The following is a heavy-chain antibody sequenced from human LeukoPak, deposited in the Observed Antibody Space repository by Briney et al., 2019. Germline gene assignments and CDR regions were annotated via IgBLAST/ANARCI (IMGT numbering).Heavy chain of an antibody. D-gene: IGHD5-18*01. CDR3: ARSDTIMAISDY. CDR2: IYHSGSS. J-gene: IGHJ4*02. V-gene: IGHV4-30-2*01. Sequence: SETLSLTCAVSGGSISSGGYSWSWIRQPPGKGLEWIGYIYHSGSSYYNPSLKSRVTISVDRSKNQFSLKLSSVTAADTAVYYCARSDTIMAISDYWGQGTLVTVSS. CDR1: GGSISSGGYS.